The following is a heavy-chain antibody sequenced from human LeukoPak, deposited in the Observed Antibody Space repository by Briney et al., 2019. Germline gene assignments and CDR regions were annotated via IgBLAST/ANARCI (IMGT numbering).Heavy chain of an antibody. CDR2: IIPIFGTA. J-gene: IGHJ4*02. Sequence: GASVKVSCKASRGTFSSYAISWVRQAPGQGLEWMGGIIPIFGTANYAQKFQGRVTITADESTSTAYMELSSLRSEDTAVYYCARIGRYGSGSYFDYWGQGTLVTVSS. V-gene: IGHV1-69*01. CDR1: RGTFSSYA. D-gene: IGHD3-10*01. CDR3: ARIGRYGSGSYFDY.